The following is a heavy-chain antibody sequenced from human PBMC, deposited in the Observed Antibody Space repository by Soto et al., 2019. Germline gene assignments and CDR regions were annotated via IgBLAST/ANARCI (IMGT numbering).Heavy chain of an antibody. CDR1: GFAFSNYG. CDR3: ARDWWEEPAGKETVSQFPY. J-gene: IGHJ4*02. Sequence: QVHLVESGGGVVQPGRSLTLSCTASGFAFSNYGIHWVRQAPGRGLEWVAVIWSDGTKKFYAGSVRGRFTISRDNSKNTLYLQMNSLRAEDTAVYYCARDWWEEPAGKETVSQFPYWGQGTLVTVSA. D-gene: IGHD6-13*01. V-gene: IGHV3-33*01. CDR2: IWSDGTKK.